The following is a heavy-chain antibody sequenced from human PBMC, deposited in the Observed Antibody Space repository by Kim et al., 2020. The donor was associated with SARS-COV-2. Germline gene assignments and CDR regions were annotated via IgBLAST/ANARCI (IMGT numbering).Heavy chain of an antibody. J-gene: IGHJ6*02. CDR3: ARDSSSSGNYYGMDV. D-gene: IGHD6-13*01. CDR1: GYTFTSYA. Sequence: ASVKVSCKASGYTFTSYAMHWVRQAPGQRLEWMGWINAGNGNTKYSQKFQGRVTITRDTSASTAYMELSSLRSEDTAVYYCARDSSSSGNYYGMDVWGQGTTVTVSS. V-gene: IGHV1-3*01. CDR2: INAGNGNT.